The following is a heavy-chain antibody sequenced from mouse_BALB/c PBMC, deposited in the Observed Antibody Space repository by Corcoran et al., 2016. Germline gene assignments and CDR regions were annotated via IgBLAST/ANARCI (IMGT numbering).Heavy chain of an antibody. V-gene: IGHV9-3-1*01. Sequence: QIQLVQSGPELKKPGETVKISCKASGYTFTNYGMNWVKQAPGKGLKWMGWINTYTGEPTYADDFKGRFAFSLETSASTAYLQINNLKNEDTATYFCARGNYEDYAIDYWGQGTSVTVSS. CDR3: ARGNYEDYAIDY. CDR1: GYTFTNYG. D-gene: IGHD2-1*01. J-gene: IGHJ4*01. CDR2: INTYTGEP.